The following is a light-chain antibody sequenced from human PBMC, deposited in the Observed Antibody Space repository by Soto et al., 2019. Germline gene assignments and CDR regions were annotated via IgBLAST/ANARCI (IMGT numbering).Light chain of an antibody. CDR1: QSVGRH. V-gene: IGKV3-11*01. Sequence: IVLTQSPAGLSLSPGERATLSCRASQSVGRHLAWYQWKPGQAPRLLIYNALYRATGIPDRFSGSGSETDFSLTISSLEPEDFAIYYCQERSNWTSITFGQGTRLEIK. J-gene: IGKJ5*01. CDR2: NAL. CDR3: QERSNWTSIT.